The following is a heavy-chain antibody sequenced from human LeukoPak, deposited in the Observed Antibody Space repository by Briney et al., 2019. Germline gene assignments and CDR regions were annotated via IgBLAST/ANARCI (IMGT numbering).Heavy chain of an antibody. CDR1: GYTFTSYD. V-gene: IGHV1-8*03. Sequence: ASVKVSCKASGYTFTSYDINWVRQATGQGLEWMEWMNPNSGNTGYAQKFQGRVTITRNTSISTAYMELSSLRSEDTAVYYCARGLGRYCSSTSCHGGGDYWGQGTLVTVSS. J-gene: IGHJ4*02. CDR2: MNPNSGNT. D-gene: IGHD2-2*01. CDR3: ARGLGRYCSSTSCHGGGDY.